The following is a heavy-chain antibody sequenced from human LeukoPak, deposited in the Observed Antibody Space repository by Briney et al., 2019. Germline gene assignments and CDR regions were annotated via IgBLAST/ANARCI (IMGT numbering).Heavy chain of an antibody. Sequence: PGRSLRLSCAASGFTFSSYGMHWVRQAPGKGLEWVAVIPYDGSNKYYADSVKGRFTISRDNSKNTLYLQMNSLRAEDTAVYYCAKDFIAVPGYWGQGTLVTVSS. J-gene: IGHJ4*02. CDR2: IPYDGSNK. V-gene: IGHV3-30*18. CDR3: AKDFIAVPGY. CDR1: GFTFSSYG. D-gene: IGHD6-19*01.